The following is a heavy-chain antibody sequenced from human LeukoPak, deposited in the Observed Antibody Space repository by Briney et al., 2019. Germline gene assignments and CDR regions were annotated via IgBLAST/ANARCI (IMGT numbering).Heavy chain of an antibody. CDR1: GGSISSYY. CDR3: ARKKLRAYYMDV. CDR2: IYYSGST. V-gene: IGHV4-59*01. J-gene: IGHJ6*03. Sequence: SETLSLTCTVSGGSISSYYWSWIRQPPGKGLEWIGYIYYSGSTNYNPSLKSRVTISVDTSKNQFSLKLSSVTAADTAVYYCARKKLRAYYMDVWGKGTTVTVSS. D-gene: IGHD4-17*01.